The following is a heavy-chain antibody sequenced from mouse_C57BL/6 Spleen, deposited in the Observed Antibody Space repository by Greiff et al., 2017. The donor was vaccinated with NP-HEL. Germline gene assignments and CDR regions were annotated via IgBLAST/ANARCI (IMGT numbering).Heavy chain of an antibody. J-gene: IGHJ4*01. Sequence: QVQLQQPGAELVRPGSSVKLSCKASGYTFTSYWMHWVKQRPIQGLEWIGNIDPSDSETHYNQKFKDKATLTVDKSSSTAYMQLSSLTSEDSAVYYCARDLDYDPFYYAMDYWGQGTSVTVSS. V-gene: IGHV1-52*01. CDR3: ARDLDYDPFYYAMDY. CDR2: IDPSDSET. CDR1: GYTFTSYW. D-gene: IGHD2-4*01.